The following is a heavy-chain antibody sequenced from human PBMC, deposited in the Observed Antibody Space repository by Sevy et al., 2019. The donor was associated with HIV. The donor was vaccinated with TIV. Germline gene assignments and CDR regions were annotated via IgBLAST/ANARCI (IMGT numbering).Heavy chain of an antibody. CDR3: VSHYDTSGYYFDY. CDR1: AGSLTSEAYY. CDR2: IYHSGTT. J-gene: IGHJ4*02. V-gene: IGHV4-31*01. D-gene: IGHD3-22*01. Sequence: SETLSLTCSVSAGSLTSEAYYWSWIRQHPGKGLEWIGYIYHSGTTYYNPSLKSQVTMSIDTSKEYFSLNLSSVTAADTAVYYCVSHYDTSGYYFDYWGQGTLVTVSS.